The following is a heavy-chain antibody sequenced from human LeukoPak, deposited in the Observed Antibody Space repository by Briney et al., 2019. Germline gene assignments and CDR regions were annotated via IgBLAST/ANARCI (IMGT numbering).Heavy chain of an antibody. Sequence: GGSLRLSCAASGFTFRSYWMSGVRQAPGKGLEWVANIKQDGSEKDYVDSVKCRFTISRDNAKNSLYLQINSLRADDTAVYYCARDIRGYSSSSGIGYWGQGTLVTVSS. CDR1: GFTFRSYW. V-gene: IGHV3-7*01. CDR3: ARDIRGYSSSSGIGY. D-gene: IGHD6-6*01. CDR2: IKQDGSEK. J-gene: IGHJ4*02.